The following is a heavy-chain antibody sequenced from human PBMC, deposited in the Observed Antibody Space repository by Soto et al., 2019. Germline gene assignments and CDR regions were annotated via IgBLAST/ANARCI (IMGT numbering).Heavy chain of an antibody. CDR2: IYSGGST. Sequence: GGSLRLSCAASGFTVSSNYMSWVRQAPGKGLEWVSVIYSGGSTYYADSVKGRFTISRDNSKNTLYLQMNSLRAEDTAVYYCARQWLENKIFDYWGQGTLVTVSS. CDR3: ARQWLENKIFDY. D-gene: IGHD5-12*01. V-gene: IGHV3-66*04. CDR1: GFTVSSNY. J-gene: IGHJ4*02.